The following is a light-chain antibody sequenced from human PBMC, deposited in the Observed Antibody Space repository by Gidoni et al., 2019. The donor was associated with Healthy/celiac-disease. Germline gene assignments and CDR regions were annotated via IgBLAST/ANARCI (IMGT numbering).Light chain of an antibody. Sequence: RASQSVSSSYLAWYQQKPGQAPRLLIYGASSRATGIPDRFSGSGSGTDFTLTISRLEPEDFAVYYCQQYGSSPLTFGGGTKVEIK. CDR1: QSVSSSY. CDR2: GAS. J-gene: IGKJ4*01. V-gene: IGKV3-20*01. CDR3: QQYGSSPLT.